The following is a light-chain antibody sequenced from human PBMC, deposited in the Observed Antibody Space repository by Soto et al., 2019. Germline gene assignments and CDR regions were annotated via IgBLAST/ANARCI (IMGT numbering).Light chain of an antibody. Sequence: DIQMTQSPSTLSASVGDRVTITCRASQSISNRLAWYQQKPGKAPKVVIYDASSLESGVPSRFSGSGSGTEFILTINSLQPDDFATYCCQQYGGMWAVGQGTKVEIK. V-gene: IGKV1-5*01. J-gene: IGKJ1*01. CDR1: QSISNR. CDR3: QQYGGMWA. CDR2: DAS.